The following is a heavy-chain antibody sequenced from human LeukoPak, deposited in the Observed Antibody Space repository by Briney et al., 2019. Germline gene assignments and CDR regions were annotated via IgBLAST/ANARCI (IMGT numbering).Heavy chain of an antibody. CDR3: ARFNAATGWEVSDY. CDR1: GGSISSYY. D-gene: IGHD1-26*01. V-gene: IGHV4-59*08. Sequence: SETLSLTCTVSGGSISSYYWSWIRQPPGKGLEWIGYIYYSGSTNYNPSLKSRVTISVDTSKNQFSLKLSSVTAADTAVYYCARFNAATGWEVSDYWGQGTLVTVSS. J-gene: IGHJ4*02. CDR2: IYYSGST.